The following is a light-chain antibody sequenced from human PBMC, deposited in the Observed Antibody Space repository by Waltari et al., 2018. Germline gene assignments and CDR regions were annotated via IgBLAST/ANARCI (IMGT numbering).Light chain of an antibody. J-gene: IGLJ3*02. V-gene: IGLV1-36*01. CDR1: SYNTGKNT. CDR3: AAWDDSLNGWV. Sequence: QSVLTQPPSVSEAPRQRVTLSCSGSSYNTGKNTVNWYQQLPGKAPKLLIYYDVLLPSGVSDRFSGSKSGTSASLAISGLQSEDGADYYCAAWDDSLNGWVFGGGTRRTVL. CDR2: YDV.